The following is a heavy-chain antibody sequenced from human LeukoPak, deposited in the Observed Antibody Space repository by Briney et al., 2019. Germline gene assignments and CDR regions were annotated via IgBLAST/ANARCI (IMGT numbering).Heavy chain of an antibody. J-gene: IGHJ6*02. V-gene: IGHV3-11*01. Sequence: PGGSLRLSCAASGFTFSDYNMNWVRQAPGKGLEWVSYITNRGSTIHYADSVKGRFTISRDNAKNSLYLQMNSLRAEDTAVYYCARSIGLTGGGVDVRGQGTTVTV. CDR2: ITNRGSTI. D-gene: IGHD3-9*01. CDR1: GFTFSDYN. CDR3: ARSIGLTGGGVDV.